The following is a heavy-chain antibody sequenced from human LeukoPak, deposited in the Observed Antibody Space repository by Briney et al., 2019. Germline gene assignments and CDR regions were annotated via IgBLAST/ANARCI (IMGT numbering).Heavy chain of an antibody. V-gene: IGHV1-69*04. J-gene: IGHJ4*02. Sequence: SVKVSCKASGGTFTNYAINWVRQAPGQGLEWMGRIIPILDVTNYAQKFQGRVTITADQSTSTAYMELSSLRSEDTAVYYCAGGGGVDILTGFQYWGQGTLVTVSS. CDR1: GGTFTNYA. CDR3: AGGGGVDILTGFQY. CDR2: IIPILDVT. D-gene: IGHD3-9*01.